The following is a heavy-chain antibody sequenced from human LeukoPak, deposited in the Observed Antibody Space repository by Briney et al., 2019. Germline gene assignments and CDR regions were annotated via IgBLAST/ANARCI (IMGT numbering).Heavy chain of an antibody. CDR3: AKGGDGYNYGDY. J-gene: IGHJ4*02. D-gene: IGHD5-24*01. V-gene: IGHV3-30*18. CDR1: GFTFSSYA. CDR2: ISYDGSNK. Sequence: GGSLRLSCAASGFTFSSYAMSWGRQAPGKGLEWVAVISYDGSNKYYADSVKGRFTISRDNSKNTLYLQMNSLRAEDTAVYYCAKGGDGYNYGDYWGQGTLVTVSS.